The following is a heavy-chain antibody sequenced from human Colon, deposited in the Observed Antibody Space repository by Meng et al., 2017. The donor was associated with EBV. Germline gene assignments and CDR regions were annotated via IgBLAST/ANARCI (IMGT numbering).Heavy chain of an antibody. CDR2: VYYSGTT. CDR3: VRGSPLDYFDY. CDR1: GGSIRGRY. Sequence: QLQTSRPGRVKPTEVLSRTCSVSGGSIRGRYGRWILQSPGRGLDWIGYVYYSGTTNYSPSINNQVTMTVDTSKNNNSLNLNSVTDAYAAIYYSVRGSPLDYFDYWGQGTLVTVSS. J-gene: IGHJ4*02. V-gene: IGHV4-59*11. D-gene: IGHD2-2*03.